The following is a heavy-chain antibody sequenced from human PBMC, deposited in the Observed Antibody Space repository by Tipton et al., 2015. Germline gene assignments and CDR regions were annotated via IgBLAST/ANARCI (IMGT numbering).Heavy chain of an antibody. Sequence: TLPLTCTVSGGSVSGFYWSWIRQPPGKGLEWIGYIHYSGRTKYNPSLKSRVTISIDTSKNQFSLKLSSVTAADTAVYYCARDRGNYYYGMDVWGQGTTVTVSS. CDR2: IHYSGRT. V-gene: IGHV4-59*02. CDR3: ARDRGNYYYGMDV. D-gene: IGHD3-10*01. J-gene: IGHJ6*02. CDR1: GGSVSGFY.